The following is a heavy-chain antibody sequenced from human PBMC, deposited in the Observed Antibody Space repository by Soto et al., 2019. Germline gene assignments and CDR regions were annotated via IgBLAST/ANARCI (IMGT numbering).Heavy chain of an antibody. J-gene: IGHJ4*02. Sequence: GGSLRLSCAASGFTFSSYSMNWVRQAPGKGLEWVSSISSSSSYIYYADSVKGRFTISRDNAKNSLYLQMNSLRAEDTAVYYCARDLGRASSGWYGADYWGQGTLVTVSS. V-gene: IGHV3-21*01. D-gene: IGHD6-19*01. CDR2: ISSSSSYI. CDR3: ARDLGRASSGWYGADY. CDR1: GFTFSSYS.